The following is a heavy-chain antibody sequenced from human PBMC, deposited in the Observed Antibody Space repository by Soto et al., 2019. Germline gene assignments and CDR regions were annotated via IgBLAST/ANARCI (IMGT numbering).Heavy chain of an antibody. Sequence: GGSLRLSCAGSGFTLSTYGMTWVRQAPGKGLEWVSAITGTGGNTYYVDSVKGRFTSSRDNSKNMLYLQMNSVRVEDTAVYYCARIRGYWYGLDVWGQGTTVTVPS. CDR1: GFTLSTYG. CDR3: ARIRGYWYGLDV. CDR2: ITGTGGNT. V-gene: IGHV3-23*01. J-gene: IGHJ6*02.